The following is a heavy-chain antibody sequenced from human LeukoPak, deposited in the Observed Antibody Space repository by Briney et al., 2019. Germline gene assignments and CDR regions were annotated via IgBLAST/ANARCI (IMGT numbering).Heavy chain of an antibody. CDR1: GYSFTVHG. D-gene: IGHD1-1*01. V-gene: IGHV1-18*01. Sequence: ASVKISCKASGYSFTVHGISWVRQAPGQGLEWMGWISPYNGQTKLTQKSQGRLIMDTETSTTTVYMELTSLKSDDTAVYYCARDHTGETFLDAFDIWGQGTLVAVSS. CDR2: ISPYNGQT. J-gene: IGHJ3*02. CDR3: ARDHTGETFLDAFDI.